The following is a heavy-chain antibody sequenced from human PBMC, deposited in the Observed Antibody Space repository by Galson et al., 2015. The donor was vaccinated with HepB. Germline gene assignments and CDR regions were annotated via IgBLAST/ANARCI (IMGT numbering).Heavy chain of an antibody. V-gene: IGHV3-23*01. D-gene: IGHD3-22*01. CDR2: ISGSGGST. CDR1: GFTFSSYA. J-gene: IGHJ4*02. CDR3: AKIGEYYYDSSGYYSGY. Sequence: SLRLSCAASGFTFSSYAMSWVRQAPGKGLEWVSAISGSGGSTYYADSVKGRFTISRDNSKNTLYLQMNSLRAEDTAVYYCAKIGEYYYDSSGYYSGYWGQGTLVTVSS.